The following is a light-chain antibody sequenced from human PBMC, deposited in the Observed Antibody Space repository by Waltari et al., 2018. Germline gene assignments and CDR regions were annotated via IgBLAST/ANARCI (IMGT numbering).Light chain of an antibody. Sequence: EIVLTQSPGTLSLSPGESATLSCRASQSVDTYLAWYQKKPGQAPRLLIYEASTRATGIPARFSGSVSGTDFTLTISSLEPEDFAVYYCQQRSSWFTFGGGTKVEV. CDR2: EAS. V-gene: IGKV3-11*01. J-gene: IGKJ4*01. CDR3: QQRSSWFT. CDR1: QSVDTY.